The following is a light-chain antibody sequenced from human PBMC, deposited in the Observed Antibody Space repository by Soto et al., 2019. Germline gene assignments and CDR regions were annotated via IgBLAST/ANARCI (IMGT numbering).Light chain of an antibody. CDR3: QQRSNWPVT. V-gene: IGKV3-11*01. CDR1: QSVSTY. CDR2: DAS. J-gene: IGKJ1*01. Sequence: EIVLTQSPATLSLSPGERATLSCRASQSVSTYLAWYQQKPGQAPRLLIYDASKRATGIPARFTGSGSGTDFTLTISSLEPEDFAVYYCQQRSNWPVTFGTGTRVEIK.